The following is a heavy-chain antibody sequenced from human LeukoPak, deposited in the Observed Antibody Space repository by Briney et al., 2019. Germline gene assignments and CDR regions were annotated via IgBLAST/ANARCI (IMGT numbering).Heavy chain of an antibody. CDR1: GYTFTGYY. Sequence: ASVKVSCKASGYTFTGYYMHWVRQAPGQGLEWMGWINPNSGGTNYAQKFQGRVTMTRDTSISTAYMELSRLRSDDTAVYYCARVSRPNYYYYYMDVWGKGTTVTASS. V-gene: IGHV1-2*02. J-gene: IGHJ6*03. CDR3: ARVSRPNYYYYYMDV. CDR2: INPNSGGT.